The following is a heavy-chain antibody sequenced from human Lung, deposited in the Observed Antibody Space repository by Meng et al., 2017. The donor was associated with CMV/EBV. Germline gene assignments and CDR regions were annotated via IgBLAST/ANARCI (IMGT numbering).Heavy chain of an antibody. V-gene: IGHV1-18*04. CDR1: GYSFRDYA. D-gene: IGHD2-2*02. Sequence: ASVKVSCKASGYSFRDYAITWVRQAPGQGLEWLGWINVYNGAPNYGQKFRGRVTMTTDTSTSTAYMELRSLRSDDTAVYYCARNPLYCSSTSCYIPGNYYYYYGMDVWGQGTTVTVSS. CDR3: ARNPLYCSSTSCYIPGNYYYYYGMDV. J-gene: IGHJ6*02. CDR2: INVYNGAP.